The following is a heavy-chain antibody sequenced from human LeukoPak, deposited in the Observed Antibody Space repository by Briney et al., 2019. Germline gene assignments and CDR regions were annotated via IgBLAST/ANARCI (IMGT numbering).Heavy chain of an antibody. CDR3: ARDLLEWYFDY. Sequence: GGSLRLSCAASGLTVSSTYMSWVRQTPGKGLEWVSVIYSGGSTYYADSVKGRFTISRDNSNNTLYLQMNSLRAEDTAVYYCARDLLEWYFDYWGQGTLVTVSS. CDR1: GLTVSSTY. CDR2: IYSGGST. V-gene: IGHV3-66*01. D-gene: IGHD3-3*01. J-gene: IGHJ4*02.